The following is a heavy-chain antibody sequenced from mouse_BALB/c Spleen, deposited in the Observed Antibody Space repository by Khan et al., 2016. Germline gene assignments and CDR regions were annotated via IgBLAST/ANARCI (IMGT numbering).Heavy chain of an antibody. D-gene: IGHD1-2*01. V-gene: IGHV4-1*02. J-gene: IGHJ2*01. Sequence: EVKLLESGGGLVQPGGSLKLSCAASGFDFSRYWMSWVRQAPGKGLEWIGEINPDSSTINYTPSLKDKFIISRDNAKNTLYLQMSKVKSEDTALYFCARLHYYGYMNYWCQGTTLTVSS. CDR2: INPDSSTI. CDR1: GFDFSRYW. CDR3: ARLHYYGYMNY.